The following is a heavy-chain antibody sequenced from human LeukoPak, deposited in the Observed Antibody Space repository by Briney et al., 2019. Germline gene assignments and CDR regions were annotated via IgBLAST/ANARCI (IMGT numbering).Heavy chain of an antibody. V-gene: IGHV4-38-2*01. Sequence: SETLSLTCAVSGYSISSGYYWGWIRQPPGKGLQWIGSIFQRGYSYYNPSLKSRVTISVDTSRNQFSLKLSSVTAADTAVYYCAALDTAMGYFDYWGQGTLVTVSS. CDR2: IFQRGYS. CDR3: AALDTAMGYFDY. J-gene: IGHJ4*02. CDR1: GYSISSGYY. D-gene: IGHD5-18*01.